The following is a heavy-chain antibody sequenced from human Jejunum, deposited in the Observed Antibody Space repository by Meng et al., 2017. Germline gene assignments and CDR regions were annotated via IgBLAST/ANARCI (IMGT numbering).Heavy chain of an antibody. J-gene: IGHJ4*02. CDR3: AREGYSSGGDFDY. Sequence: GGSLRLSCAASGFTFSSYAMHWVRQAPGKGLEWVAVISYDGSNKYYADSVKGRFTISRDNSKNTLYLQMNSLRAEDTAVYYCAREGYSSGGDFDYWGQGTLVTVSS. CDR1: GFTFSSYA. V-gene: IGHV3-30*04. D-gene: IGHD6-19*01. CDR2: ISYDGSNK.